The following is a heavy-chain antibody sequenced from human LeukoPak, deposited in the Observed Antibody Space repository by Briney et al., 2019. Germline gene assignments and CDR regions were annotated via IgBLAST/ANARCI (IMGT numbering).Heavy chain of an antibody. V-gene: IGHV4-34*01. Sequence: SETLSLTCTVSGGSISSYYWSWIRQPPGKGLEWIGEINHSGSTNYNPSLKSRVTISVDTSKNQFSLKLSSVTAADTAVYYCARISLRGYYGSGSYEWFDYWGQGTLVTVSS. D-gene: IGHD3-10*01. CDR3: ARISLRGYYGSGSYEWFDY. J-gene: IGHJ4*02. CDR1: GGSISSYY. CDR2: INHSGST.